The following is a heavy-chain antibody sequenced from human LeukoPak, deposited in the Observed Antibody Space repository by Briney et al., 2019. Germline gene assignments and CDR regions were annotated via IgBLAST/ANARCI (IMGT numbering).Heavy chain of an antibody. D-gene: IGHD1-26*01. Sequence: SETLSLTCAVYGGSFSNYHWSWIRQPPGKGLEWIGEINYSGATTYNPSLKSRVTISLDTSKRQFSLRLNSMTAADTAVYYCARHEGSTGGYNWFDPWGQGTLVTVSS. CDR2: INYSGAT. CDR1: GGSFSNYH. V-gene: IGHV4-34*01. J-gene: IGHJ5*02. CDR3: ARHEGSTGGYNWFDP.